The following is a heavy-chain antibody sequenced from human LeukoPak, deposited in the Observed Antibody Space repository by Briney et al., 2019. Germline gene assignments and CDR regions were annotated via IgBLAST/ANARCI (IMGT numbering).Heavy chain of an antibody. CDR1: GGSISTHY. CDR2: MHSSGHT. J-gene: IGHJ4*02. Sequence: SETLSLTCTVSGGSISTHYWSWIRQPPGKGLEYIGFMHSSGHTNYNPSLKSRVTISIDTSNNQLSLTLSSVTAADTAVYYCARLGKEVTYRAYYLDYWGQGTLVTVS. CDR3: ARLGKEVTYRAYYLDY. D-gene: IGHD1-26*01. V-gene: IGHV4-59*08.